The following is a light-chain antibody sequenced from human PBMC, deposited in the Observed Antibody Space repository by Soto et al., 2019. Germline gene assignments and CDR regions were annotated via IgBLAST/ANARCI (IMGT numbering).Light chain of an antibody. CDR2: GVS. J-gene: IGKJ1*01. Sequence: EIVMTQSPATLSVSPGERATLSCRASQSVSSNLACYLQKPGQAPRLLFYGVSTRATGTPARFSGCGSGTDFSLTISSLQAEDLAVYYCQHYNTWPPWTFGQGTKVEIK. CDR3: QHYNTWPPWT. CDR1: QSVSSN. V-gene: IGKV3-15*01.